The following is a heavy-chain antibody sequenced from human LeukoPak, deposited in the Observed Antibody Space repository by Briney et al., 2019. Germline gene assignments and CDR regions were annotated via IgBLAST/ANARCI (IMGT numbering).Heavy chain of an antibody. CDR1: GGSISSYY. Sequence: PSETLSLTCTVSGGSISSYYWSWIRQPPGKGLEWIGYIYYSGGTNYNPSLKSRVTISVDTSKNQFSLKLSSVTAADTAVYYCARDQSYGSGSYYFYYGMDVWGQGTTVTVSS. D-gene: IGHD3-10*01. CDR2: IYYSGGT. J-gene: IGHJ6*02. CDR3: ARDQSYGSGSYYFYYGMDV. V-gene: IGHV4-59*01.